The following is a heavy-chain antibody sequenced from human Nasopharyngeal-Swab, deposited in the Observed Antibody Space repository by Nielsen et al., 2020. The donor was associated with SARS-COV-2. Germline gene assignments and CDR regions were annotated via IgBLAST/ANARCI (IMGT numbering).Heavy chain of an antibody. CDR3: AKDLGVGYYDSSGYYSDAFDI. Sequence: VRQAPGKGLEWVSLIFAGGSTYYADSVKGRFTISRDSSKNTLYLQMNSLRAEDTAVYYCAKDLGVGYYDSSGYYSDAFDIWGQGTMVTVSS. V-gene: IGHV3-53*05. CDR2: IFAGGST. D-gene: IGHD3-22*01. J-gene: IGHJ3*02.